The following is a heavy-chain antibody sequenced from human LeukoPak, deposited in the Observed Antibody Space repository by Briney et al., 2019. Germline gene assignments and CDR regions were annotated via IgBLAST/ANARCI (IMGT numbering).Heavy chain of an antibody. D-gene: IGHD3-22*01. J-gene: IGHJ4*02. CDR1: GGSFSGYY. CDR3: ARSLDYYDSSGYYSAFDC. Sequence: SETLSLTCAVYGGSFSGYYWSWIRQPPGKGLGWIGEINHSGSTNYNPSLKSRVTISVDTSKNQFSLKLSSVTAADTAVYSCARSLDYYDSSGYYSAFDCWGQGTLVTVSS. V-gene: IGHV4-34*01. CDR2: INHSGST.